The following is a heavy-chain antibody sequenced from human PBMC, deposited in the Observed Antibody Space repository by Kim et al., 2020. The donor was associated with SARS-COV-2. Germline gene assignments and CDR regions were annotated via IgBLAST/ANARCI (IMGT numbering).Heavy chain of an antibody. D-gene: IGHD1-1*01. CDR1: GYTFTSYG. V-gene: IGHV1-18*04. J-gene: IGHJ6*02. Sequence: ASVKVSCKASGYTFTSYGISWVRQAPGQGLEWMGWISAYNGNTNYAQKLQGRVTMTTDTSTSTAYMELRSLRSDDTAVYYCARDQVRVHPEKDYYYYGMDVWGQGTTVTVSS. CDR2: ISAYNGNT. CDR3: ARDQVRVHPEKDYYYYGMDV.